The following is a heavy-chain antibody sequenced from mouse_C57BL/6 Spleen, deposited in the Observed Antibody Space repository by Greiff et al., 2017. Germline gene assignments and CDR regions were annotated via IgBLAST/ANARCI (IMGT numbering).Heavy chain of an antibody. J-gene: IGHJ3*01. V-gene: IGHV1-55*01. CDR1: GYTFTSYW. Sequence: QVHVKQPGAELVKPGASVKMSCKASGYTFTSYWITWVKQRPGQGLEWIGDISPGSGSTNYNEKFKSKATLTVDTSSSTAYMQLSSLTSEDSAVYYGARDDGTDGFAYWGQGTLVTVSA. CDR3: ARDDGTDGFAY. CDR2: ISPGSGST. D-gene: IGHD2-3*01.